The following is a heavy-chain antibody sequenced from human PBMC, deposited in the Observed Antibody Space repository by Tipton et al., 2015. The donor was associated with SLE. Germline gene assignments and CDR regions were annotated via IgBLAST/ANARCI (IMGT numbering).Heavy chain of an antibody. V-gene: IGHV3-74*01. Sequence: SLRLSCAASGFSFSSYWMHWVRQAPGKGLVWVSRIYTDGSRIHYADSVRGRFTISRDNAKNTVYLQMNSLTVEDTAVYYCASHEYGSGSYRSWGQGTLVTVSS. CDR2: IYTDGSRI. D-gene: IGHD3-10*01. CDR1: GFSFSSYW. CDR3: ASHEYGSGSYRS. J-gene: IGHJ4*02.